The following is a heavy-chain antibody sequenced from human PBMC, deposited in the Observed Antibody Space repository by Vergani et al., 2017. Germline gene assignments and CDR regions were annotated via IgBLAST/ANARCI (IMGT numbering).Heavy chain of an antibody. D-gene: IGHD3-3*02. CDR1: GFTFSSYA. CDR2: ISGSGGST. CDR3: AKDQHFWSGYSPPGFDY. Sequence: EVQLLESGGGLVQPGGSLRLSCAASGFTFSSYAMSWVRQAPGKGLEWVSAISGSGGSTYYADSVKGRFTISSDNSKNTLYLQMNSLRAEDTAVYYCAKDQHFWSGYSPPGFDYWGQGTLVTVSS. V-gene: IGHV3-23*01. J-gene: IGHJ4*02.